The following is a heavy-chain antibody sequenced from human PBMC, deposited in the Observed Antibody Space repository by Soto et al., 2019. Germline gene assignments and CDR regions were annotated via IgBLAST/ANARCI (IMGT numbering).Heavy chain of an antibody. CDR1: GGTFSSYA. J-gene: IGHJ6*03. CDR3: ASGPYTSSSGGYYYYYMDV. V-gene: IGHV1-69*02. CDR2: IVPMFGIP. D-gene: IGHD6-6*01. Sequence: QVQLVQSGAEVKKPGSSVKVSCKASGGTFSSYAINWVRQAPGQGLEWMGRIVPMFGIPNFAPKFQGRVKMTADRPTTTAYMELSSLRSEDTAVYYCASGPYTSSSGGYYYYYMDVWGKGTTVTVSS.